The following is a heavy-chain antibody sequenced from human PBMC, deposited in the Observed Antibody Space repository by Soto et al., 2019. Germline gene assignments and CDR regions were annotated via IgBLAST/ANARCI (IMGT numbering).Heavy chain of an antibody. CDR1: GGSISTVGYY. CDR2: IYYSGST. V-gene: IGHV4-31*03. Sequence: SETLSLTCTVSGGSISTVGYYWTWIRQHPGKGLEWIGHIYYSGSTYYNPSLKSRVAISIDTSKNQFSLKLSSVTAADTAVYYCARGRGYSYGYYDYWGQGTLVTVSS. D-gene: IGHD5-18*01. CDR3: ARGRGYSYGYYDY. J-gene: IGHJ4*02.